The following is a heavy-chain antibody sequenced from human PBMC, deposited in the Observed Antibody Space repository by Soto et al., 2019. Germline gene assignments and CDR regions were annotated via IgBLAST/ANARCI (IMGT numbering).Heavy chain of an antibody. J-gene: IGHJ5*02. CDR1: GSTFTGYY. D-gene: IGHD3-22*01. V-gene: IGHV1-2*02. CDR3: AREHYYDSSGYYYRWFDP. Sequence: GASVKVSCKASGSTFTGYYMHWVRQAPGQGLEWMGWINPNSGGTNYAQKFQGRVTMTRDTSISTAYMELSRLRSDDTAVYYCAREHYYDSSGYYYRWFDPWGQGTLVTVSS. CDR2: INPNSGGT.